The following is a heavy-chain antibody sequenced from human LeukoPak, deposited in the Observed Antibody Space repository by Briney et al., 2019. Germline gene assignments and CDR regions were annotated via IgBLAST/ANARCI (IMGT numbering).Heavy chain of an antibody. CDR1: GYIFTSYH. J-gene: IGHJ4*02. CDR3: ARKSIVALFDF. V-gene: IGHV1-46*01. CDR2: INPNDGRT. D-gene: IGHD2-15*01. Sequence: ASVKVSCKASGYIFTSYHIQWVRQAPGQGLEWVGIINPNDGRTRYAQKFQGRVTMTRDMSTSAVYMELSSLKSDDTVVYYCARKSIVALFDFCGQGTLVTVSS.